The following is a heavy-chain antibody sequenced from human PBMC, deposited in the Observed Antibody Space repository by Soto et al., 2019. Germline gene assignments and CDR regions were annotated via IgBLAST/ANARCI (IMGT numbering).Heavy chain of an antibody. CDR2: VSHNDLT. CDR3: ARRTSSGAIDD. CDR1: GDSVNTHDW. V-gene: IGHV4-4*02. D-gene: IGHD2-8*02. J-gene: IGHJ4*02. Sequence: SETLSLTCAVSGDSVNTHDWWTWVRQPPGKRPEWIGEVSHNDLTNYHPFLKTRLSFSISRDRSSLQFSLSLRSVTATDTAVYFCARRTSSGAIDDWGQGKMVTVSS.